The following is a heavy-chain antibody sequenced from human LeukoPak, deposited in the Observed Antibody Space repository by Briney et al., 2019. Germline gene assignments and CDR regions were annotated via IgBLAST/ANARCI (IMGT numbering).Heavy chain of an antibody. D-gene: IGHD3-10*01. V-gene: IGHV3-30-3*01. CDR3: ARDGQLETHLYWYFDL. J-gene: IGHJ2*01. Sequence: QPGGSLRLSCAASGFTFSSYAMSWVRQAPGKGLEWVAVMSYDGSNKYYADSVKGRFTISRDNSKNTLYLQMNSLRAEDTAVYYCARDGQLETHLYWYFDLWGRGTLVTVSS. CDR1: GFTFSSYA. CDR2: MSYDGSNK.